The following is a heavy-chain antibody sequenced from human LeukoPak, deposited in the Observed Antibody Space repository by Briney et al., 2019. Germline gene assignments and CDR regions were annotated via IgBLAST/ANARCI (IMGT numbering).Heavy chain of an antibody. Sequence: GGSLRLSCAASGFTFSTYGMHWVRQAPGKGLEWVAFIRYDGSNKYYADSVKGRFTISRDNSKNTLYLQKNNVRAEDTAVYYCAKDQGSSWSCFDYWGQGNLVTVSS. D-gene: IGHD6-13*01. J-gene: IGHJ4*02. CDR2: IRYDGSNK. CDR3: AKDQGSSWSCFDY. CDR1: GFTFSTYG. V-gene: IGHV3-30*02.